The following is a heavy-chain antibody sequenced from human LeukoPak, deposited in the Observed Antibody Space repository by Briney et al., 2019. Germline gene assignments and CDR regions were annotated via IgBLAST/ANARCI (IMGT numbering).Heavy chain of an antibody. CDR2: IIPILGIA. Sequence: SSVKVSCKASGGTFSSYAISWVRQAPGHGLEWMGRIIPILGIANYAQKFQGRVTITADKSTSTAYLELSSLRSEDTAVYYCAREGIRLRLGELSLLGYFDYWGQGTLVTVSS. V-gene: IGHV1-69*04. D-gene: IGHD3-16*02. CDR1: GGTFSSYA. CDR3: AREGIRLRLGELSLLGYFDY. J-gene: IGHJ4*02.